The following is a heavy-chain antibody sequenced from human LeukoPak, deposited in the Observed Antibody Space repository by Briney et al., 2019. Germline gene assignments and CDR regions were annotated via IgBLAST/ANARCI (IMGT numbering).Heavy chain of an antibody. Sequence: ASVKVSCKASGYTFTSYGISWVRQAPGQGLEWMGCISAYNGNTNSAQKLQGRVTMTTDTSTTTAYIELRSLRSDDTAVYYCARDLVRSQWLIDYWGQGTLVTVSS. V-gene: IGHV1-18*01. CDR3: ARDLVRSQWLIDY. J-gene: IGHJ4*02. CDR1: GYTFTSYG. D-gene: IGHD6-19*01. CDR2: ISAYNGNT.